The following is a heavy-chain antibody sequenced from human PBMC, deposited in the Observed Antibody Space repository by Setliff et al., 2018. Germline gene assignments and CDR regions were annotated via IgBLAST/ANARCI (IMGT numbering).Heavy chain of an antibody. D-gene: IGHD3-3*01. Sequence: SETLSLTCTVSGGSISHHYWSWIRQPPGKGLGWVGYMYNSGNTNYNPSLRRRVAISVDKSKNQFSLKLSSVTAADTAVYYCARVRYVFWSGSIDYWGQGTLVTVSS. CDR1: GGSISHHY. CDR2: MYNSGNT. V-gene: IGHV4-59*11. CDR3: ARVRYVFWSGSIDY. J-gene: IGHJ4*02.